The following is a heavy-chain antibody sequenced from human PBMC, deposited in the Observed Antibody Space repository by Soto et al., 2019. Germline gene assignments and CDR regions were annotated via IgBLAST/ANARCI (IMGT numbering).Heavy chain of an antibody. D-gene: IGHD2-15*01. Sequence: GGSLRLSCVASGFTLTAYTMNWVRQAPGTGLEWVSSINGRSNYKYYSDSVKGRFTISRDNTQNSLFLQMSRLGPEDTATYYCVREDGVVEVSSAFDSWGQGTLVTVS. CDR3: VREDGVVEVSSAFDS. CDR1: GFTLTAYT. V-gene: IGHV3-21*01. CDR2: INGRSNYK. J-gene: IGHJ4*02.